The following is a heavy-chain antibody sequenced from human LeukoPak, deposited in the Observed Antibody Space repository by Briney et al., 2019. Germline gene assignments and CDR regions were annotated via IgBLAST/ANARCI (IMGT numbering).Heavy chain of an antibody. CDR3: ARDHPFRLVRGVPLYYYYMDV. CDR2: ISYDGSTK. J-gene: IGHJ6*03. D-gene: IGHD3-10*01. CDR1: GFTLSDYG. Sequence: GGSLRLSCVGSGFTLSDYGMHWVRQAPGKGLEGVAVISYDGSTKIYADSVKGRLIISRDNSKNTLYLQMDSLRVEDTAVYYCARDHPFRLVRGVPLYYYYMDVWGKGTTVTVSS. V-gene: IGHV3-30*03.